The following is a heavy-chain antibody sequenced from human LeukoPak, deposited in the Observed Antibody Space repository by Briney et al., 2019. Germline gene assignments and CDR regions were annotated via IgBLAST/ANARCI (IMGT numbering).Heavy chain of an antibody. CDR2: ITGSGGTT. CDR1: GFTFSSYG. CDR3: AKIQGYFDY. V-gene: IGHV3-23*01. Sequence: GGSLRLSCAASGFTFSSYGMSWVRQAPGKGPQWVSAITGSGGTTYYADSVKGRFTISRDNSKNTLYLQMNSPRAEDTAVYYCAKIQGYFDYWGQGNLVTVSS. J-gene: IGHJ4*02.